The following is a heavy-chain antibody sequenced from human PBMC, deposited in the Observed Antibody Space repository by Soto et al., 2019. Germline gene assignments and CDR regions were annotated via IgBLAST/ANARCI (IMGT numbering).Heavy chain of an antibody. D-gene: IGHD3-22*01. V-gene: IGHV4-39*01. J-gene: IGHJ4*02. Sequence: LDTNPLTYSGSGGKIVSISDYWRRIHTPPEKELESIGSTYYSRNNYYNPSLKRRVTISVDTSKNQFSLKLSSVTAADTAVYYCARHGMDYYDSSGYYYSPHYFDYWGQRTLVTVSS. CDR2: TYYSRNN. CDR1: GGKIVSISDY. CDR3: ARHGMDYYDSSGYYYSPHYFDY.